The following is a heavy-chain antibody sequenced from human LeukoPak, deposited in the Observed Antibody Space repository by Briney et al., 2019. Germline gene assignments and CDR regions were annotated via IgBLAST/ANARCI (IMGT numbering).Heavy chain of an antibody. J-gene: IGHJ4*02. CDR2: ISWDGGST. D-gene: IGHD1-26*01. Sequence: AGGSLRLSCAASGFTFDDYTMHWVRQAPGKGLEWVSLISWDGGSTYYADSVKGRFTISRDNSKNSLYLQMNSLRTEDTALYYCAKGGGSYVGDYFDYWGQGTLVTVSS. CDR1: GFTFDDYT. CDR3: AKGGGSYVGDYFDY. V-gene: IGHV3-43*01.